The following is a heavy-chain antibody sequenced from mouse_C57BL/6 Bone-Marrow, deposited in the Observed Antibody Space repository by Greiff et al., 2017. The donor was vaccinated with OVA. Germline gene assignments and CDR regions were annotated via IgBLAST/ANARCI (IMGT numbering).Heavy chain of an antibody. CDR2: IYPGSGST. J-gene: IGHJ3*01. CDR3: ARGYYYGRRGFAY. CDR1: GYTFTSYW. V-gene: IGHV1-55*01. Sequence: QVQLQQPGAELVKPGASVKMSCKASGYTFTSYWITWVKQRPGQGLEWIGDIYPGSGSTNYNEKFKSKATLTVDTSSSTAYMQLSSLTSEDSAVYYCARGYYYGRRGFAYWGQGTLVTVSA. D-gene: IGHD1-1*01.